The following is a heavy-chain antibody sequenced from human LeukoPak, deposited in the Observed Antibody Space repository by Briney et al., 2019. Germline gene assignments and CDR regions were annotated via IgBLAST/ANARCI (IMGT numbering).Heavy chain of an antibody. CDR2: MNPNSGNT. CDR3: ARVCESRGGYSYGCLLDY. V-gene: IGHV1-8*01. D-gene: IGHD5-18*01. J-gene: IGHJ4*02. CDR1: GYTFTSYD. Sequence: ASVKVSCKASGYTFTSYDINWVRQATGQGLAWMGWMNPNSGNTGYAQKFQGRVTMTRNTSISTAYMELSSLRSEDTAVYYCARVCESRGGYSYGCLLDYWGQGTLVTVSS.